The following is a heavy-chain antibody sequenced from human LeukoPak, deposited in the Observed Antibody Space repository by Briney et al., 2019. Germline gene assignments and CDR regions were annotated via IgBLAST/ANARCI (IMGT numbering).Heavy chain of an antibody. CDR3: AKDRSTSDYYMDV. V-gene: IGHV3-30*02. D-gene: IGHD2-2*01. Sequence: HAGGSLRLSCAASGFTFSSYGVHWVRQAPGKGLEWVAFIRYDGSNKYYADSVKGRFTISRDNSKNTLYLQMNSLRAEDTAVYYCAKDRSTSDYYMDVWGKRTTVTVSS. CDR2: IRYDGSNK. J-gene: IGHJ6*03. CDR1: GFTFSSYG.